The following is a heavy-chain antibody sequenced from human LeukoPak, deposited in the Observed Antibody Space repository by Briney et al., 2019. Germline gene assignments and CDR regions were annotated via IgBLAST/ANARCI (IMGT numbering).Heavy chain of an antibody. J-gene: IGHJ4*02. CDR1: GYSFSSYW. D-gene: IGHD3-22*01. CDR2: IYPGDCDT. CDR3: ARRHYYDSNSYNFDY. Sequence: GESLQISCEGSGYSFSSYWIGWVRQMPGKGLEWMGIIYPGDCDTSYNPSFQGQVTISADKSISHAYLQWSSLTASDTAMYYCARRHYYDSNSYNFDYWGQGTLVTVSS. V-gene: IGHV5-51*01.